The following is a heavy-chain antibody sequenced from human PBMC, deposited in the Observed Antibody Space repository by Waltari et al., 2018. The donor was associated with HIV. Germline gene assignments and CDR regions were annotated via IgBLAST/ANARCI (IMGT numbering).Heavy chain of an antibody. CDR2: ISSDGRAT. CDR1: GFTFSSFW. J-gene: IGHJ4*02. V-gene: IGHV3-74*01. D-gene: IGHD5-12*01. Sequence: GGSQRLSCEASGFTFSSFWMHWVRQLPGKGLEWVARISSDGRATTYVDSVKGRFTVSRDNAKNTLSLQMNSLRAEDTAVYYCARGVTVATITPFDQWGQGTLVTVSS. CDR3: ARGVTVATITPFDQ.